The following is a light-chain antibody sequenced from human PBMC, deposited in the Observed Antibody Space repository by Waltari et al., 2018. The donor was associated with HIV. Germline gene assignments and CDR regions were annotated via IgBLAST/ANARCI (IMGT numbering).Light chain of an antibody. J-gene: IGLJ1*01. CDR2: DVS. Sequence: QSALTQPRTVAASPGQSVTISCTRTSSDVGGYNYVSSYKQHPGKSPKLVIYDVSKRPSGVPDRFSGSKSANTAALTISGLQAEDEADYSCCSYAGSYTYVFGTGTKVTVL. CDR1: SSDVGGYNY. V-gene: IGLV2-11*01. CDR3: CSYAGSYTYV.